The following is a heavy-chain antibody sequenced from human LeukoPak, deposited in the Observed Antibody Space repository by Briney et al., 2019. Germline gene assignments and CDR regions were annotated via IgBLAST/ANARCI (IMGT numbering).Heavy chain of an antibody. Sequence: SETLSLTCPVSGGSISSSSYYWGWIRQPPGKGLEWIGSIYYSGSTYYNPSLKSRVTISVDTSKNQFSLKLSSVTAADTAVYYCAKDSVYGSGSYFFYYYYMDVWGKGTTVTVSS. J-gene: IGHJ6*03. CDR2: IYYSGST. D-gene: IGHD3-10*01. V-gene: IGHV4-39*07. CDR1: GGSISSSSYY. CDR3: AKDSVYGSGSYFFYYYYMDV.